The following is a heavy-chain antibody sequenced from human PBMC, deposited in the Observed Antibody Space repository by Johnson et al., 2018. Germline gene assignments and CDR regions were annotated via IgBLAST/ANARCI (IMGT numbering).Heavy chain of an antibody. Sequence: QVQLVQSGGGLVKPGGSLRLSCAASGFTFSDYYMTWIRQAPGKGLEWVSYISGSGSTISYADSVKGRFTISRDNAKNSLYLQMNSLRAEDTAVYYCARLSWSGDSCYVGYYYDYMDVWGKGTTVTVSS. V-gene: IGHV3-11*04. D-gene: IGHD2-15*01. CDR1: GFTFSDYY. CDR3: ARLSWSGDSCYVGYYYDYMDV. J-gene: IGHJ6*03. CDR2: ISGSGSTI.